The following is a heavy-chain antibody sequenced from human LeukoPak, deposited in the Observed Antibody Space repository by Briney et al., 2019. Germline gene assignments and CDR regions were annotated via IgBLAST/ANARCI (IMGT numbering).Heavy chain of an antibody. D-gene: IGHD3-22*01. J-gene: IGHJ4*02. CDR1: GFTFSDYY. Sequence: KPGGSLTLSCAASGFTFSDYYMSWIRQAPGKGLEWVSYISSSGTTIYYADSVKGRFTISRDNAKNSLYLQMNSLRAEETAVYYCARARAYYYESSLLFDYWGQGTLATVSS. CDR3: ARARAYYYESSLLFDY. CDR2: ISSSGTTI. V-gene: IGHV3-11*04.